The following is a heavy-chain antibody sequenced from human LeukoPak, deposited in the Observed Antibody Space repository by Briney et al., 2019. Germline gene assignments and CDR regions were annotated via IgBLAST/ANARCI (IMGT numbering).Heavy chain of an antibody. D-gene: IGHD3-9*01. CDR2: IYHSGST. CDR3: ARDSGGYYDILTGSYDY. V-gene: IGHV4-30-2*01. J-gene: IGHJ4*02. CDR1: GGSISSGGYS. Sequence: SETLSLTCAVSGGSISSGGYSWSWIRQPPGKGLEWIGYIYHSGSTYYNPSLKSRVTISVDRSKNQFSLKLSSVTAADTAVYYCARDSGGYYDILTGSYDYWGQGTLVTVSS.